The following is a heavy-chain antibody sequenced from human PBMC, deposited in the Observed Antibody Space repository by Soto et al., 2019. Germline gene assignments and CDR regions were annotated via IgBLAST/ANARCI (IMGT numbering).Heavy chain of an antibody. J-gene: IGHJ4*02. V-gene: IGHV4-39*02. CDR2: IYYSGTT. Sequence: QLQLQESGPGLVKPSETLSLTCTVSGGSVSSSGYYWGWIRQPPGTGLEWIGSIYYSGTTYYNPPLTNRATIFVDWVKNHCFLTVSSVTAANTAGDYCARGAGSYGHVFEYWGQGTLVTVSS. CDR1: GGSVSSSGYY. CDR3: ARGAGSYGHVFEY. D-gene: IGHD3-10*01.